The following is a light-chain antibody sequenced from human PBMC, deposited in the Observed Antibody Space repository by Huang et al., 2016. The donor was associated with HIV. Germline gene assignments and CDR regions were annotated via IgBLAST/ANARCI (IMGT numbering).Light chain of an antibody. J-gene: IGKJ3*01. V-gene: IGKV2-28*01. CDR1: QSLLHSDGYTY. Sequence: DIVMTQSPLSLPVTPGEPASISCRSSQSLLHSDGYTYLDWYLQKPGPSPQLLIYLGSNRASGVPDRFSGSGSGTDFTLRISRVEAEDVGIYYCIQVLQTPVTFGPGTKVDIK. CDR2: LGS. CDR3: IQVLQTPVT.